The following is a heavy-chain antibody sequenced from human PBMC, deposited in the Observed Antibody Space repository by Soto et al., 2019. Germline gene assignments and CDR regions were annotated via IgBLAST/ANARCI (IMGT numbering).Heavy chain of an antibody. J-gene: IGHJ3*02. CDR2: IYHSGST. Sequence: TLSFTCAVSRASIPILGYSWHWFRQPPGKGLEWIGYIYHSGSTYYNPSLKSRVTISVDTSKNQFSLKLSSVTAADTAVYYCARVYGLGAFDIWGQGTMVT. D-gene: IGHD4-17*01. V-gene: IGHV4-30-2*01. CDR1: RASIPILGYS. CDR3: ARVYGLGAFDI.